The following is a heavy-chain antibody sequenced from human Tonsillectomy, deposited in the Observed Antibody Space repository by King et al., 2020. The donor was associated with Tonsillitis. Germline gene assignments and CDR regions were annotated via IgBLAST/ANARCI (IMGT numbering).Heavy chain of an antibody. V-gene: IGHV4-38-2*01. CDR1: GYSISSGYY. CDR3: ARTGFYAFDI. D-gene: IGHD3-9*01. CDR2: IYQSGSN. Sequence: QLQESGPGLVKPSETLSLTCGVSGYSISSGYYWGWIRQPPGKGLEWIGSIYQSGSNYYNPSLKRSVTITVDTYKNQFSLKLSTVTAADTAMYYCARTGFYAFDIWGQGTMVTVSS. J-gene: IGHJ3*02.